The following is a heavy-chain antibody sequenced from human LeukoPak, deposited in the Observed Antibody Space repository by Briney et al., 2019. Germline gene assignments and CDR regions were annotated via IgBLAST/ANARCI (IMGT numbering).Heavy chain of an antibody. CDR1: GGTFSSYA. CDR3: ARASIAAAGTHYYYYGMDV. CDR2: IIPILGIA. D-gene: IGHD6-13*01. V-gene: IGHV1-69*04. Sequence: SVKVSCKASGGTFSSYAISWVRQAPGQGLGWMGRIIPILGIANYAQKFQGRVTITADKSTSTAYMELSSLRSEDTAVYYCARASIAAAGTHYYYYGMDVWGQGTTVTVSS. J-gene: IGHJ6*02.